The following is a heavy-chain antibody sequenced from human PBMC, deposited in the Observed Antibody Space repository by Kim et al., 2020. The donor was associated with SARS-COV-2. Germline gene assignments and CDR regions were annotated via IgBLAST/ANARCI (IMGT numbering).Heavy chain of an antibody. V-gene: IGHV2-70*01. Sequence: SGPTLVNPTQTLTLTCTFSGFSLTASEMCVSWIRQPPGKALEWLALIDWLDDKYYSTSLKTRLTISKDTSKNQVVLTMTNMDPMDTATYYCARIMVLNSYYYYGMDVWGQGTTVTVSS. J-gene: IGHJ6*02. CDR3: ARIMVLNSYYYYGMDV. D-gene: IGHD2-8*01. CDR1: GFSLTASEMC. CDR2: IDWLDDK.